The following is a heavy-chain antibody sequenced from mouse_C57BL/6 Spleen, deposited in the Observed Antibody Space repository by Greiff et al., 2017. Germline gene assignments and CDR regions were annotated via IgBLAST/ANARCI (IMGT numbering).Heavy chain of an antibody. CDR3: TPYYYGSSPWFAY. J-gene: IGHJ3*01. V-gene: IGHV14-1*01. CDR1: GFNIKDYY. CDR2: IDPEDGGT. Sequence: VQLQQSGAELVRPGASVKLSCTASGFNIKDYYMHWVKQRPEQGLEWIGRIDPEDGGTEYAPKFQDKATMTADTSSNTAYLQLSSLTSEDTAVYYCTPYYYGSSPWFAYWGQGTLVTVSA. D-gene: IGHD1-1*01.